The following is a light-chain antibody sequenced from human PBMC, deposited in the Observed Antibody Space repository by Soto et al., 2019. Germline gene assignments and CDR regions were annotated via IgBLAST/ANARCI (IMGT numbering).Light chain of an antibody. CDR1: ESINRN. CDR2: GAS. CDR3: QQYNYYSRT. Sequence: EIVMTQSPATLSVSPGERVTLSCRASESINRNLVWYQKRPGQAPRLVIYGASTRATGIPARFSGSGSGTDFTLTISSLQSEDLAVYYCQQYNYYSRTFGPGTKVEIK. J-gene: IGKJ1*01. V-gene: IGKV3-15*01.